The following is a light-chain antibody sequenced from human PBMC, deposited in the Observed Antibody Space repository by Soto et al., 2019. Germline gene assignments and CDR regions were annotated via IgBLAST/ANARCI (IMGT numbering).Light chain of an antibody. V-gene: IGKV1-39*01. Sequence: DIQMTQSPSSLSASVGDRVTISCRASQSISNYLNWYQQKPGKAPKLLIYAASSLQSGVPARFSGSASGTDCTLTISSLQPEDCATYYCQQSYSAPWTFGKGTKVDIK. CDR1: QSISNY. CDR3: QQSYSAPWT. CDR2: AAS. J-gene: IGKJ1*01.